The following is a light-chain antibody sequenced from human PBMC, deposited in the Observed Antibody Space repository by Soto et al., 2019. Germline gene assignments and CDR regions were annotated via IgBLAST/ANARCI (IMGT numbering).Light chain of an antibody. V-gene: IGKV3-11*01. CDR2: DAS. Sequence: EIVLTQSPVTLSLSPGERATLSCSASQSVGTYLGWLQQKPGQAPRLLIYDASKRATGVPGRFSGSGSGTDFILTISSLEPEDFAIYYCQQRRDSITFGQGTRLEI. CDR1: QSVGTY. CDR3: QQRRDSIT. J-gene: IGKJ5*01.